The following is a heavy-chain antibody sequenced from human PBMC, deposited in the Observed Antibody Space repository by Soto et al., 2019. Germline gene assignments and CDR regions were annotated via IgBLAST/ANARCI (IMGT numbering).Heavy chain of an antibody. D-gene: IGHD3-10*01. V-gene: IGHV3-30*18. Sequence: QVQLVESGGGVVPPGRSLRLSCAASGFTFISYGMHWVRQPTGKGLESVAVISYDGSNKSYADSVKCRLTISSDNSKNTLYLHMNSLRAEDTAVYLCAKVLLWFGGSEVDAFDIWGQGTMVTESS. CDR1: GFTFISYG. J-gene: IGHJ3*02. CDR2: ISYDGSNK. CDR3: AKVLLWFGGSEVDAFDI.